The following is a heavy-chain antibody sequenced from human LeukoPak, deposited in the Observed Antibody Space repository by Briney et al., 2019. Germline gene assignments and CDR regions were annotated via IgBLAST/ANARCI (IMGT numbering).Heavy chain of an antibody. V-gene: IGHV4-61*02. J-gene: IGHJ4*02. Sequence: SETLSLTCTVSGGSISSGSYYWSWIRQPAGKGLEWIGRIYTSGSTNYNPSLKSRVTMSVDTSKNQFSLKLSSVTAADTAVYYCARDRGAGRPIFDYWGQGTLVTVSS. CDR1: GGSISSGSYY. CDR3: ARDRGAGRPIFDY. CDR2: IYTSGST.